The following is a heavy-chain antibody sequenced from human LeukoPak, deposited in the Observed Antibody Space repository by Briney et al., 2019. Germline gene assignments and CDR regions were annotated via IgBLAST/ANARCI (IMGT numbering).Heavy chain of an antibody. D-gene: IGHD1-26*01. V-gene: IGHV3-21*04. J-gene: IGHJ3*02. Sequence: GGSLRLSCAASGFIFNKYSMDWVRQAPGEGLQWVSSISSSGADIYYADSVKGRFTIFRDNAKNSLHLQMSSLRAEDTAVYYCVREAPIVGAHDAFDTWGQGTVVTVSA. CDR2: ISSSGADI. CDR1: GFIFNKYS. CDR3: VREAPIVGAHDAFDT.